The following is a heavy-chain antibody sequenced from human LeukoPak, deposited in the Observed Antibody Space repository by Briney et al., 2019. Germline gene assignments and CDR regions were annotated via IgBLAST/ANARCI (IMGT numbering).Heavy chain of an antibody. D-gene: IGHD3-16*01. Sequence: SETLSLTCTVSGGSISSGGYYWSWIRQHPGKDLEWIGNIYYSGSTDYNPSLKSRVSISVDTSKNQFSLKLSSVTAADTAVYYCARVLGLMDWFDPWGQGTLVTVSS. CDR1: GGSISSGGYY. CDR3: ARVLGLMDWFDP. J-gene: IGHJ5*02. V-gene: IGHV4-31*03. CDR2: IYYSGST.